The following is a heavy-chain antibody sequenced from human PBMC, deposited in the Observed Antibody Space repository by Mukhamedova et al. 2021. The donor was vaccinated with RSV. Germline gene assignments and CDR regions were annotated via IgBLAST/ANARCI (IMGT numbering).Heavy chain of an antibody. Sequence: RNKANSYTTEYAASVKGRFTISRDDSKNSLYLQMNSLKTEDTAVYYCARALNSNWRLAGGAFDIWGQGTMVTVSS. CDR2: RNKANSYTT. V-gene: IGHV3-72*01. D-gene: IGHD1-1*01. J-gene: IGHJ3*02. CDR3: ARALNSNWRLAGGAFDI.